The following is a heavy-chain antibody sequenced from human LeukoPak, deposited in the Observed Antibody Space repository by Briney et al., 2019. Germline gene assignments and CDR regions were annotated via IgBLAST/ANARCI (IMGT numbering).Heavy chain of an antibody. J-gene: IGHJ4*02. CDR1: GFTFSSTY. D-gene: IGHD2-21*01. CDR3: ASRHCSGGDCYFAGADPFDH. Sequence: PGGSLRLSCAASGFTFSSTYMSWVRQSPGKGLEWVSVVYKDGKMFYIDSVEGRFAISRDTSKNTVYLQMNNLRAEDTAVYYCASRHCSGGDCYFAGADPFDHWGQGTLVTVSS. V-gene: IGHV3-53*01. CDR2: VYKDGKM.